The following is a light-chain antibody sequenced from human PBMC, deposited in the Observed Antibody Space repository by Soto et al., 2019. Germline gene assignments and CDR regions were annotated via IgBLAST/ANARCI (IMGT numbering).Light chain of an antibody. CDR2: AAS. V-gene: IGKV1-8*01. CDR3: QQANSFPLT. CDR1: QGISSY. Sequence: AIRMTQSPSSFSASTGDRVTITCRSSQGISSYLAWYQQKPGKAPRLLIYAASTLQSGVPSRFSGSGSGTDFTLTISSLQPEDVATYYCQQANSFPLTFGGGTKVDIK. J-gene: IGKJ4*01.